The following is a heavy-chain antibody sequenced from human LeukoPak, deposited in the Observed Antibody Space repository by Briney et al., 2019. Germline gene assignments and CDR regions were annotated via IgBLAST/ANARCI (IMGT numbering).Heavy chain of an antibody. V-gene: IGHV4-59*01. CDR2: IYNSGSA. Sequence: SETLSLTCTVSGDSINNYYWTWIRQPPGKGLELNGYIYNSGSAIYNPSLKSRVTISVDTSKNQFSLKLSSMTAADTAVYYCARRRVLPPAYYFDYWGQGTLVTVSS. CDR3: ARRRVLPPAYYFDY. D-gene: IGHD2/OR15-2a*01. J-gene: IGHJ4*02. CDR1: GDSINNYY.